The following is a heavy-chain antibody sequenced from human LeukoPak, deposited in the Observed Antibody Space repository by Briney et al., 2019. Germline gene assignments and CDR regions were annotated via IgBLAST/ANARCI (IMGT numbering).Heavy chain of an antibody. CDR3: AKEVSPFGGNDY. V-gene: IGHV3-30*18. Sequence: GGSLRLSCAASGFTFSSSGMHWVRQAPGKGLEWVAVISNDGNYKFYADSVKGRFTISRDNSKNTLYLQMNSLRAEDTAVYYRAKEVSPFGGNDYWGQGTLVTVSS. CDR1: GFTFSSSG. CDR2: ISNDGNYK. D-gene: IGHD4-23*01. J-gene: IGHJ4*02.